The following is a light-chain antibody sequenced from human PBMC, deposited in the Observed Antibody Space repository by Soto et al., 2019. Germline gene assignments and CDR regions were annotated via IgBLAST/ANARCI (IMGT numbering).Light chain of an antibody. J-gene: IGKJ5*01. Sequence: EIVLTQSPATLSLSPGERATLSCRASQSVTTRLAWYQHKPGQAPTLPMSGASNRASGVPVRFSGSGSGTDFTLTITRLEPEDFALYYCQQYGGSPITFGLGTRLEIK. CDR3: QQYGGSPIT. V-gene: IGKV3-20*01. CDR2: GAS. CDR1: QSVTTR.